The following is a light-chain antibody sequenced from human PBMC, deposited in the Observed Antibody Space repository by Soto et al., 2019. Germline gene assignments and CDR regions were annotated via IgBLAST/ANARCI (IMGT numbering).Light chain of an antibody. Sequence: ETVLTQSPSTLSLSPGERATLSCRASQSVSNYLAWYQQKPGQAPRLLIYDASNRATGIPARFSGSGSGTDFTLTISSLEPEDFAVYYCQQRSNWPSITFGQGTRLEI. CDR3: QQRSNWPSIT. CDR1: QSVSNY. CDR2: DAS. V-gene: IGKV3-11*01. J-gene: IGKJ5*01.